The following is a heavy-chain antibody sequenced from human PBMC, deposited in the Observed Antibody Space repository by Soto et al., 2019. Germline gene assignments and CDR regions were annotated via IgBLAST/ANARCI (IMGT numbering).Heavy chain of an antibody. CDR3: ARHGEFLTTVTTNYDY. CDR1: GGSISSSSYC. CDR2: IYYSGST. D-gene: IGHD4-17*01. V-gene: IGHV4-39*01. J-gene: IGHJ4*02. Sequence: PSETLSLTCTVSGGSISSSSYCWGWIRQPPGKGLEWIGSIYYSGSTYYNPSLKSRVTISVDTSKNQFSLKLSSVTAADTAVYYCARHGEFLTTVTTNYDYWGKGNLGTVSS.